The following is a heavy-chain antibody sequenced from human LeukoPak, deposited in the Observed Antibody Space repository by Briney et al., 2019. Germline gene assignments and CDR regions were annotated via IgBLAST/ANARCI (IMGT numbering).Heavy chain of an antibody. J-gene: IGHJ6*03. Sequence: EASVKVSCKASGGTFRSYAISWVRQAPGQGLEWMGGIIPMFGTAKYAQKVQGRVTMSTDESTSTAYMELSSLRSEDTAVYYCARCLRGGIAVAGMNYYYYMDVWGKGTTVTVSS. D-gene: IGHD6-19*01. CDR1: GGTFRSYA. CDR2: IIPMFGTA. V-gene: IGHV1-69*05. CDR3: ARCLRGGIAVAGMNYYYYMDV.